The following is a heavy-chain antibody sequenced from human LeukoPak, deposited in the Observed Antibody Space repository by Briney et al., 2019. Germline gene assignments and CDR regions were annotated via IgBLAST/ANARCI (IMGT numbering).Heavy chain of an antibody. J-gene: IGHJ4*02. CDR3: ARGVNFDYGDLYYFDY. CDR1: GFTFSSYS. V-gene: IGHV3-21*01. D-gene: IGHD4-17*01. Sequence: GGSLRLSCAASGFTFSSYSMNWVRQAPGKGLEWVSSISSSSSYIYYADSVKGRFTISRDNAKNSLYLQMNSLRAEDTAVYYCARGVNFDYGDLYYFDYRGQGTLVTVSS. CDR2: ISSSSSYI.